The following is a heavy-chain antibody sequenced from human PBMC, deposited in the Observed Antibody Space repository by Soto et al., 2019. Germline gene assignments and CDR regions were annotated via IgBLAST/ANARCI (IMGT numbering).Heavy chain of an antibody. D-gene: IGHD6-19*01. CDR1: GFTFSSYA. V-gene: IGHV3-23*01. CDR3: AKDPGYSSGWYNY. Sequence: EVQLLESGGGLVQPGGSLRLSCAASGFTFSSYAMSWVRQAPGKGLEWVSGISGSGGSTYYADSVKGRFTISRDNSKNTRYLQMNSLRAEDTAVYYCAKDPGYSSGWYNYWGQGTLVTVSS. J-gene: IGHJ4*02. CDR2: ISGSGGST.